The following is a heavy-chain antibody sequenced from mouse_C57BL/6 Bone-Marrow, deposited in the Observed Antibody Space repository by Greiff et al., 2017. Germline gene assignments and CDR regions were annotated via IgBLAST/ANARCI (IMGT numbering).Heavy chain of an antibody. J-gene: IGHJ4*01. V-gene: IGHV8-12*01. CDR1: GFSLSTSGMG. CDR2: IYWDGDK. Sequence: QVTLKVSGPGILQSSQTLSLTCSFSGFSLSTSGMGVSWIRQPSGKGLEWLAHIYWDGDKRYNPFLKSPLTLSKDTSSNQVFLKITRVDTADTATYCGARRGEYYAMDYWGQGTSVTVSS. CDR3: ARRGEYYAMDY.